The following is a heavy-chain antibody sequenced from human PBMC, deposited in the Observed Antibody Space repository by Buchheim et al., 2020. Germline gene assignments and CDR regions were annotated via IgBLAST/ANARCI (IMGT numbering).Heavy chain of an antibody. J-gene: IGHJ1*01. CDR2: INPSGGST. CDR3: ATLSGSYHAAEYFQH. V-gene: IGHV1-46*03. D-gene: IGHD1-26*01. CDR1: GYTFTSYY. Sequence: QVQLVQSGAEVKKPGASVKFSCKASGYTFTSYYMHWVRQAPGQGLEWMGIINPSGGSTSYAQKFQGRVTMTRDTSTSTVYMELSSLRSEDTAVYYCATLSGSYHAAEYFQHWGQGTL.